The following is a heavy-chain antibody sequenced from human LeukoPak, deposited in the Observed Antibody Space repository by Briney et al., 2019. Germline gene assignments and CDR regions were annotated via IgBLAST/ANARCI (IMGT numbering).Heavy chain of an antibody. CDR1: GYTFTSYD. V-gene: IGHV1-8*01. D-gene: IGHD3-16*01. CDR3: ARGGTFDYYYYGMDV. Sequence: ASVKVSCKASGYTFTSYDFNWVRQATGQRPEWMGWMSPNSGDTGYAQKFQDRVTMTRNTSISTAYMELSSLRSDDTAVYYCARGGTFDYYYYGMDVWGQGTTVTVSS. CDR2: MSPNSGDT. J-gene: IGHJ6*02.